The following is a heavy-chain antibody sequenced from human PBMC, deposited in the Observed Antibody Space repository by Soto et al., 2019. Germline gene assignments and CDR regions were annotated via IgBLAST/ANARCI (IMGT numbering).Heavy chain of an antibody. CDR2: IYYGGSP. J-gene: IGHJ5*02. CDR3: AGTPSA. Sequence: QVQLQESGPGLVKPSQTLSLTCAVSGGSISSGGYYWIWIRQHPGKGLEWIGYIYYGGSPYYNPTPKTRVTISVDTSKNRSPLKLSSVTAADTAVYYCAGTPSAWGQGTLVTVSS. V-gene: IGHV4-31*11. CDR1: GGSISSGGYY.